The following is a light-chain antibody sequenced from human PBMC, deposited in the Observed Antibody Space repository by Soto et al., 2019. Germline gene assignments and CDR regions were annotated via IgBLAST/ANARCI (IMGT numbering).Light chain of an antibody. CDR3: QQYGSSRPT. J-gene: IGKJ5*01. CDR2: GAS. Sequence: EIVLTQSPGTLSLSPGERATLSCRASQSVSSSYLAWYQQKPGQAPRLLIYGASSRATGIPDRSSGSGSGTDFTLTISRLEPEDFAVYYCQQYGSSRPTFGQGTRLEIK. V-gene: IGKV3-20*01. CDR1: QSVSSSY.